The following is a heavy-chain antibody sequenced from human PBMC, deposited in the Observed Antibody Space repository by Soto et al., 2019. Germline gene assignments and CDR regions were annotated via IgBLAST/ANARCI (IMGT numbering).Heavy chain of an antibody. Sequence: PGGSLRLSCVVFGFTFSSHAMSWVRQAPGKGLEWVSAISGSGGSTYYADSVKGRFSIPRDNSKNTLYLQMNSLRAEDTAVYYCAKSPYYDILTGYYFDYWGQGTLVTVSS. CDR2: ISGSGGST. CDR1: GFTFSSHA. D-gene: IGHD3-9*01. CDR3: AKSPYYDILTGYYFDY. J-gene: IGHJ4*02. V-gene: IGHV3-23*01.